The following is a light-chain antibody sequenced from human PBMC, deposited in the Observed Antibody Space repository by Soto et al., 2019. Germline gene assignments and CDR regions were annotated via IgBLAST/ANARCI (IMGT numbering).Light chain of an antibody. J-gene: IGKJ2*01. V-gene: IGKV3-20*01. CDR1: QSIGADF. Sequence: ENVLTQSPGTLSLSPGERATLSCRASQSIGADFLAWYQQKPGQSPRLLIYSTSKRIPGVPDRFSGSGSGTDFPLTISRLEPEDFAVYYCKQSGSSYTFGQGTKLEIK. CDR3: KQSGSSYT. CDR2: STS.